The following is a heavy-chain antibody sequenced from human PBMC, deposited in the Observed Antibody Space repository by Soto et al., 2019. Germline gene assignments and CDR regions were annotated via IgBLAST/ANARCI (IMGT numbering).Heavy chain of an antibody. CDR2: ITGSGGST. Sequence: GGSLRLSCAASGFTFVTYAMSWVRQAPGKGLEWVSGITGSGGSTDYADSVKGRFTISRDNTKNTLYLQMSRLSVEDTAIYYCAREYRTSSQFDYWGQGTLVTVSS. J-gene: IGHJ4*02. CDR3: AREYRTSSQFDY. V-gene: IGHV3-23*01. CDR1: GFTFVTYA. D-gene: IGHD6-6*01.